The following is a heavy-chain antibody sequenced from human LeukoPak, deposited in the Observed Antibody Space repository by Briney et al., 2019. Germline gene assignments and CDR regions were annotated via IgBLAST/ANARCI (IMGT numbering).Heavy chain of an antibody. V-gene: IGHV3-43D*03. J-gene: IGHJ3*02. CDR3: AKDMGSGYCSSTSCYGGTFDI. Sequence: GRSLRLSCAASGFTFDDYAMHWVRQAPGKGLEWVSLISWDGGSTYYADSVKGRFTISRDNSKNSLYLQMNSLRAEDTALYYCAKDMGSGYCSSTSCYGGTFDIWGQGTMVTVSS. CDR1: GFTFDDYA. D-gene: IGHD2-2*01. CDR2: ISWDGGST.